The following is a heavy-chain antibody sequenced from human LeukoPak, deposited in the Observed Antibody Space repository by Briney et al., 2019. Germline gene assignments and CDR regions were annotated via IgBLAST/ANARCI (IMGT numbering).Heavy chain of an antibody. CDR1: GGSISSSSYY. CDR3: ARDRRGIAAADWFDP. D-gene: IGHD6-13*01. J-gene: IGHJ5*02. Sequence: SETLSLTCTVSGGSISSSSYYWGWIRQPPGKGLEWIGSIYYSGSTYYNPSLKSRVTISVDTSKNQFSLKLSSVTAEDTAVYYCARDRRGIAAADWFDPWGQGTLVTVSS. CDR2: IYYSGST. V-gene: IGHV4-39*07.